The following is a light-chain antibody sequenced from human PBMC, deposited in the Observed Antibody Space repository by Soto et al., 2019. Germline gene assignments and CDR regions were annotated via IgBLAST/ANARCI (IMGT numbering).Light chain of an antibody. CDR2: GSS. Sequence: EVVLTQSPGTLSLSPGERATLSCRASENVSNNYLAWYQQKPGQAPRLLIFGSSDRAAGIPDRFSGSGSGPDFTLTISRPEPEDFAVYYCQQYGSSPPYTFGQGTKLEIK. CDR3: QQYGSSPPYT. V-gene: IGKV3-20*01. CDR1: ENVSNNY. J-gene: IGKJ2*01.